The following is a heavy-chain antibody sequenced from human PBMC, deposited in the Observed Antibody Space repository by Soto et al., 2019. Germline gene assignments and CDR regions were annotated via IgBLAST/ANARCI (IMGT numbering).Heavy chain of an antibody. V-gene: IGHV4-61*01. Sequence: QVQLQESGPGLVKPSETLSLTCTVSGGSVSSGSYYWSWIRQPPGKGLEWIGYIYYSGSTNYNPSFKRQVPIPVDPSTTPFSLKLSSVTAADTAVSYCAGGSKYYYDRRGYPDYWGQGSLVTVSS. CDR2: IYYSGST. D-gene: IGHD3-22*01. J-gene: IGHJ4*02. CDR1: GGSVSSGSYY. CDR3: AGGSKYYYDRRGYPDY.